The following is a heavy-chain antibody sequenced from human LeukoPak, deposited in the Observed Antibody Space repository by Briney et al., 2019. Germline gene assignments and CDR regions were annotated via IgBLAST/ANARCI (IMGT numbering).Heavy chain of an antibody. CDR3: ASLPYYDSSGAS. CDR2: INHSGST. D-gene: IGHD3-22*01. Sequence: SETLSLTCAVYGGSFSGYYWSWIRQPPGKGLEWIGEINHSGSTNYNPSLKSRVTISVDTSKNQFSLKLSSVTAADTAVYYCASLPYYDSSGASWGQGTLVTVSS. CDR1: GGSFSGYY. V-gene: IGHV4-34*01. J-gene: IGHJ5*02.